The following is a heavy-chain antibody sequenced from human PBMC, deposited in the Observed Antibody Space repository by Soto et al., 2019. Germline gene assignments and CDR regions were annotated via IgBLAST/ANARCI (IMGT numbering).Heavy chain of an antibody. CDR1: GFTFSSYG. J-gene: IGHJ5*01. Sequence: GGSLRLSCTASGFTFSSYGMHWVRQAPGKGLEWVSVINGSGSGTYYADSVKGRFTISRDNSKNTLYLQMNSLRAEDTAVYYCAKSSHADSWGQGALVTVSS. CDR2: INGSGSGT. CDR3: AKSSHADS. V-gene: IGHV3-23*01. D-gene: IGHD6-6*01.